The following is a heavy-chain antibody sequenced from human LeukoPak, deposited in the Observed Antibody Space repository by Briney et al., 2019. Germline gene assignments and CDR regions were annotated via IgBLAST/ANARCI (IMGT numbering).Heavy chain of an antibody. J-gene: IGHJ6*03. Sequence: PGGSLRLSCASSGFTFSSYAMHWVRQAPGKGLEYVSAISSNGGSTYYANSVKGRFTISRDNSKNTLYLQMGSLRAEDMAVYYCARDRDSSSWYTTYYYYYMDVWGKGTTVTVSS. CDR1: GFTFSSYA. D-gene: IGHD6-13*01. V-gene: IGHV3-64*01. CDR2: ISSNGGST. CDR3: ARDRDSSSWYTTYYYYYMDV.